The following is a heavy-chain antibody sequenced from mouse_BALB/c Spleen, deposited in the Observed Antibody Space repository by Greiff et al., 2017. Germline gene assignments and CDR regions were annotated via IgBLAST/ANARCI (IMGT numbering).Heavy chain of an antibody. CDR3: ARSGYWYFDV. Sequence: VQLQQPGAELVMPGASVKMSCKASGYTFTDYWMHWVKQRPGQGLEWIGAIDTSDSYTSYNQKFKGKATLTVDESSSTAYMQLSSLTSEDSAVYYCARSGYWYFDVWGAGTTVTVSS. CDR1: GYTFTDYW. D-gene: IGHD3-1*01. J-gene: IGHJ1*01. V-gene: IGHV1-69*01. CDR2: IDTSDSYT.